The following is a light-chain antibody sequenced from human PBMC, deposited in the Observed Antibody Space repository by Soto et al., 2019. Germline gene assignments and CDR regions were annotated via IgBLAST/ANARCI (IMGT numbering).Light chain of an antibody. J-gene: IGLJ2*01. Sequence: QSVLTQPASVSGSPGQSITISCTGTSSDVGTYNFVSWYRQHPVKAPILIIFDVSSQPSGISNRFSGSKSGNTASLTISGVQAEDEADYYCSSYANSDTVIFGGGTKVTVL. V-gene: IGLV2-14*01. CDR3: SSYANSDTVI. CDR1: SSDVGTYNF. CDR2: DVS.